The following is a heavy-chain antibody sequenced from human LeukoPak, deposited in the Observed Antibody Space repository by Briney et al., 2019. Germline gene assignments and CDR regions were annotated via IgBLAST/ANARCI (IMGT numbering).Heavy chain of an antibody. CDR1: GYSFTMYW. CDR2: IFPGDSDT. CDR3: ARQVYGDYSDY. J-gene: IGHJ4*02. D-gene: IGHD4-17*01. V-gene: IGHV5-51*01. Sequence: GESLKISCKGSGYSFTMYWIAWVRQMPGKGLEWMGIIFPGDSDTRYSPSFQGQVTVSADKSISTAYLQWSSLKASDTAMYYCARQVYGDYSDYWGQGTLVTVSS.